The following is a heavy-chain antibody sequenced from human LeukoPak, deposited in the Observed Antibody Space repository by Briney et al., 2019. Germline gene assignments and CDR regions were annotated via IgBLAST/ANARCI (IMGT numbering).Heavy chain of an antibody. CDR3: ARDLVGYYYDSSGKGDRY. CDR1: GFTFSSYS. J-gene: IGHJ4*02. V-gene: IGHV3-48*04. CDR2: ISSSSSTI. D-gene: IGHD3-22*01. Sequence: GGSLRLSCAASGFTFSSYSMNWVRQAPGKGLEWVSYISSSSSTIYYADSVKGRFTFSRDNAKNSLYLQMNSLRAEDTAVYYCARDLVGYYYDSSGKGDRYRGQGTLVTVSS.